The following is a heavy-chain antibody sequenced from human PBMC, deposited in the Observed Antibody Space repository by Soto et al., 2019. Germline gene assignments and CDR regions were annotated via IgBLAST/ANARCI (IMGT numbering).Heavy chain of an antibody. CDR1: GFTFSRYA. CDR3: ANTPSYDYIWGSYRRLGYFDY. Sequence: EVQLVESGGAWVQPGGSVSLSSAASGFTFSRYAMSWFRQPPGKGLEWGSAFSGSGGSPYYADSVKGRFTISRDNSKNTLYLKMNSLRAEDKSVYSIANTPSYDYIWGSYRRLGYFDYWGQGTLVTVSS. V-gene: IGHV3-23*04. D-gene: IGHD3-16*02. CDR2: FSGSGGSP. J-gene: IGHJ4*02.